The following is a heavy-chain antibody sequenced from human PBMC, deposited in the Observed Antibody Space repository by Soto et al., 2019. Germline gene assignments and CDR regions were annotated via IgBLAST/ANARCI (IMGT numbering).Heavy chain of an antibody. CDR1: GFTFSSYA. CDR2: ISGSGGRT. J-gene: IGHJ1*01. D-gene: IGHD6-25*01. Sequence: EVQLLESGGGLVQPGGSLRLSCAASGFTFSSYAMCWVRQAPGKGLEWVSAISGSGGRTYYADSVKGRFTISRDNSKNSVYLPMNNLRAADTAVYYCAKGKTAAAGTPRQHWGQGTLVTVSS. CDR3: AKGKTAAAGTPRQH. V-gene: IGHV3-23*01.